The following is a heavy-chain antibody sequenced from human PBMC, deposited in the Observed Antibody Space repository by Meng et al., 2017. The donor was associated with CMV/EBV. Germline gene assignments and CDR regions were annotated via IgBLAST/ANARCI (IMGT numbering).Heavy chain of an antibody. D-gene: IGHD3-22*01. CDR2: IYTSGST. V-gene: IGHV4-4*07. J-gene: IGHJ4*02. CDR1: CGSISSYY. CDR3: ARGGLYYYDSSGHFDY. Sequence: GQLPGPGPGPGKPSETLSLTCTVSCGSISSYYWSWIRQPAGKGLEWIGRIYTSGSTNYNPSLKSRVTMSVDTSKNQFSLKLSSVTAADTAVYYCARGGLYYYDSSGHFDYWGQGTLVTVSS.